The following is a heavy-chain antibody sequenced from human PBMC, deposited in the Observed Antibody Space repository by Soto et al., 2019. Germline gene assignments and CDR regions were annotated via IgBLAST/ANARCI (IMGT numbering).Heavy chain of an antibody. CDR1: GFTFSSYG. Sequence: QVQLVESGGGVVQPGRSLRLSCAASGFTFSSYGMHWVRQAPGKGLEWVAVISYDGSNKYYADSVKGRFTISRDNSKNTLYLQMNSLRAEDTAVYYCAKAYGFGSGRVEGEKDQGQLVDYWGQGTLVTVSS. J-gene: IGHJ4*02. V-gene: IGHV3-30*18. CDR3: AKAYGFGSGRVEGEKDQGQLVDY. CDR2: ISYDGSNK. D-gene: IGHD3-3*01.